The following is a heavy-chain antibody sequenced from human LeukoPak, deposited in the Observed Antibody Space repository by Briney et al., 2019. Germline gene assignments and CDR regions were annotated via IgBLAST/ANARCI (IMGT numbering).Heavy chain of an antibody. V-gene: IGHV3-48*01. CDR2: ISSGSSTI. Sequence: GGSLRLSCVASAFTFSSQSMNWVRQAPGKGLEGGSYISSGSSTIYYADSVKGRFTISRDNPKNPLYLQMHSLRAEDTAVYYCAKADRGYSYGSPVDYWGQGTLVTVSS. CDR3: AKADRGYSYGSPVDY. J-gene: IGHJ4*02. CDR1: AFTFSSQS. D-gene: IGHD5-18*01.